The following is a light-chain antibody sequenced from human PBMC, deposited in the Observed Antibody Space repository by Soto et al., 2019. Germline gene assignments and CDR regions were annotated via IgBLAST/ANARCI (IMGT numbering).Light chain of an antibody. Sequence: QSVLTQPASVSGSPGQSITISSTGTSSDVGGYNYVSWYQQHPVKAPKLMIYDVTNRPSGVSDRFSGSKSGNTASLTISGLQAEDEADYYCSSYTSSSTPYVFGTGTKVTVL. CDR2: DVT. V-gene: IGLV2-14*01. CDR1: SSDVGGYNY. CDR3: SSYTSSSTPYV. J-gene: IGLJ1*01.